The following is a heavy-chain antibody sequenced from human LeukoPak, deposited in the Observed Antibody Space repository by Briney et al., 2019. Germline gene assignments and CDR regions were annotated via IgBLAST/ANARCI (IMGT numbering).Heavy chain of an antibody. CDR3: ARGSEDIVVVPAANY. D-gene: IGHD2-2*01. Sequence: GGSLKLSCVASRFTFSNHYMSWVRQAPGKGLEWVATIKPDGSETFYVDSVKGRFTVSRDNTKNSLYLQMNSLRAEDTAVYYCARGSEDIVVVPAANYWGQGTLVTVSS. V-gene: IGHV3-7*01. CDR2: IKPDGSET. CDR1: RFTFSNHY. J-gene: IGHJ4*02.